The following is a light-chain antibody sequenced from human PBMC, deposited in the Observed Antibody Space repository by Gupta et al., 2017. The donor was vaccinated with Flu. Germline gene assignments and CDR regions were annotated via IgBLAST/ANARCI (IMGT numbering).Light chain of an antibody. Sequence: DIHLTQSPSTLSASVGDRVTISCRASQTINNWLAWYQQKPGKVPKRLINKASSLRSGVPSRFSGSGSGTDGTLTISSLQPDDFATYYCQQYNTYPITFGQGTRLEIK. J-gene: IGKJ5*01. CDR1: QTINNW. V-gene: IGKV1-5*03. CDR2: KAS. CDR3: QQYNTYPIT.